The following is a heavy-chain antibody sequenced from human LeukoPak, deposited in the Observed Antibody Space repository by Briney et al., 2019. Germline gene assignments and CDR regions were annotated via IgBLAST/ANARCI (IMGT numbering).Heavy chain of an antibody. V-gene: IGHV3-43*01. CDR2: ITWDDGST. J-gene: IGHJ1*01. CDR1: GFSLHDYN. Sequence: PGGSLRLSCAASGFSLHDYNMHWVRQAPGKGLEWVSHITWDDGSTYYADSVKGRFTVSRDDSKNSLYLQMNSLRTEDTALYYCVRDRERGGNGPIRHWGQGTLVTASS. D-gene: IGHD4-23*01. CDR3: VRDRERGGNGPIRH.